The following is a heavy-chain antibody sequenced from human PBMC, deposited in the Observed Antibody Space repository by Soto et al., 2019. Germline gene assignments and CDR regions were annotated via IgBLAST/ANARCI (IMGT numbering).Heavy chain of an antibody. CDR3: ARYRREAVAGYTLDN. CDR1: GGSISSNY. J-gene: IGHJ4*02. Sequence: SETLSLTWTVSGGSISSNYGTWIRQPPGKGLEWIGYVYNSGSTNYNPSLKSRVTISEDTSKSQFSLKVNSMTAADTAVYYCARYRREAVAGYTLDNWGQGILVTVSS. D-gene: IGHD6-13*01. V-gene: IGHV4-59*01. CDR2: VYNSGST.